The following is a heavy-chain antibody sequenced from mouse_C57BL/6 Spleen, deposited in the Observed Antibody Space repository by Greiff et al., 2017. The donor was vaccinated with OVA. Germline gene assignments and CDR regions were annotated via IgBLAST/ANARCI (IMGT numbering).Heavy chain of an antibody. CDR3: ARSPYYGSSYHYCDY. D-gene: IGHD1-1*01. V-gene: IGHV1-55*01. CDR1: GYTFTSYW. J-gene: IGHJ2*01. Sequence: QVQLQQPGAELVKPGASVKMSCKASGYTFTSYWITWVKQRPGQGLEWIGDIYPGSGSTNYNEKFKSKATLTVDTSSSTAYMQLSSLTSEDSAVYYCARSPYYGSSYHYCDYWGQGTTLTVSS. CDR2: IYPGSGST.